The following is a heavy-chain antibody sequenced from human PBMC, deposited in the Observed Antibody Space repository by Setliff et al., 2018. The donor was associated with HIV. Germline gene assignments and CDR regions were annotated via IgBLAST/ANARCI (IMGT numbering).Heavy chain of an antibody. J-gene: IGHJ5*02. D-gene: IGHD3-3*01. V-gene: IGHV4-39*01. Sequence: PSETLSLTCTVTDDSISRSSYYWAWIRQSPGKGLEWIGSIYYSGSTYYNPSLKSRVTISVDTSKNQVSLRLTSVTAADTAVYYCARQSITIFGVVISGFDPWGQGTLVTVSS. CDR2: IYYSGST. CDR1: DDSISRSSYY. CDR3: ARQSITIFGVVISGFDP.